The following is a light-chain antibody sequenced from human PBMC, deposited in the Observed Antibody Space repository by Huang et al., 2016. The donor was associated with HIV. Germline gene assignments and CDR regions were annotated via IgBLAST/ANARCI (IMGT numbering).Light chain of an antibody. J-gene: IGKJ4*01. CDR1: QNINNY. CDR3: QQRGAWPLT. Sequence: DIVLTQSPATLSFSPGQRATLSCRASQNINNYLVWYQQKPGQAPRLLIDDSFNRATGIPARFSGSGSGTDFTLTINTLEPEDFAVYYCQQRGAWPLTFGGGTKVEIK. CDR2: DSF. V-gene: IGKV3-11*01.